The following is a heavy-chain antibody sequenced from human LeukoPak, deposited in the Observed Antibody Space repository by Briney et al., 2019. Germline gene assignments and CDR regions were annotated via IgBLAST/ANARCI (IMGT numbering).Heavy chain of an antibody. D-gene: IGHD1-26*01. Sequence: GGSLRLSCAASGFTFSSYGMHWVRQAPGKGLEWVAFIRYDGSNKYYAGSVKGRFTISRDNSKNTLYLQMNSLRAEDTAVYYCAKAGVGATLGGYWGPGTRVTVSS. CDR2: IRYDGSNK. CDR1: GFTFSSYG. J-gene: IGHJ4*02. V-gene: IGHV3-30*02. CDR3: AKAGVGATLGGY.